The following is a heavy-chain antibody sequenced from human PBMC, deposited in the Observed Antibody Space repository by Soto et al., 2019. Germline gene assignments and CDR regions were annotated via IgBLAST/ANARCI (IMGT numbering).Heavy chain of an antibody. CDR1: GYNHYGHS. CDR3: APTIQGDYYHGMDV. J-gene: IGHJ6*02. CDR2: INADYGNT. D-gene: IGHD5-18*01. V-gene: IGHV1-18*01. Sequence: APFKGSGKGSGYNHYGHSISGVRQAPGQGLEWMGRINADYGNTQYAQKFRGRVTMTTDTSTTTVYMELTNLRSDDTAVYYCAPTIQGDYYHGMDVWCQGSKVDVYS.